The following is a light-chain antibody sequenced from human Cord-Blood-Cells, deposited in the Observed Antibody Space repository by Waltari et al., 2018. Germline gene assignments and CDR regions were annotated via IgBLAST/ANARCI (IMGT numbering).Light chain of an antibody. CDR3: QQYGSSPMYT. J-gene: IGKJ2*01. V-gene: IGKV3-20*01. CDR2: GAS. CDR1: QSVSSGY. Sequence: EIMLPHPPPTLPRCPGGTATLTCRARQSVSSGYLAWYQQKPGQAPRLLIYGASSRATGIPDRFSGSGSGTDFTLTISRLEPEDFAVYYCQQYGSSPMYTFGQGTKLEIK.